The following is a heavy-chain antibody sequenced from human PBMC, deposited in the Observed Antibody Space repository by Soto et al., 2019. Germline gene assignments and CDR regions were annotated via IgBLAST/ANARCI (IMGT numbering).Heavy chain of an antibody. V-gene: IGHV3-30*18. CDR3: AKDTYYQDTTGYYVFDY. D-gene: IGHD3-22*01. J-gene: IGHJ4*02. Sequence: QVQLVESGGGVVQPGRSLRLSCAASGFIFSAYGIHWVRQAPGKGLEWVAVISYDGNNEHYADSVKGRFTISRDNSKNXXFLQMSSLGAEDTAVYYCAKDTYYQDTTGYYVFDYWGQGTLVTVSS. CDR1: GFIFSAYG. CDR2: ISYDGNNE.